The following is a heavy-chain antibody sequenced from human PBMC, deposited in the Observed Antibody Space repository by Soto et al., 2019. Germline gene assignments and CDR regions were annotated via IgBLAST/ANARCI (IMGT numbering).Heavy chain of an antibody. J-gene: IGHJ5*02. CDR3: ARESGYDWRTLNWFDP. CDR2: IYYSGST. CDR1: GGSISSGGYY. D-gene: IGHD5-12*01. Sequence: QVQLQESGPGLVKPSQTLSLTCTVSGGSISSGGYYWSWIRQHPGKGLEWIGYIYYSGSTYYNPSLKSRVTISVDTSKNQFSLKLSSVTAADTAVYYCARESGYDWRTLNWFDPWGQGTLGTVSS. V-gene: IGHV4-31*03.